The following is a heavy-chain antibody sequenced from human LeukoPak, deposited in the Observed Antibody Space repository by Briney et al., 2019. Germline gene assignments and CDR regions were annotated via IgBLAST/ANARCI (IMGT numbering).Heavy chain of an antibody. CDR2: ISYDGSNK. V-gene: IGHV3-30*18. Sequence: GGSLRLSCAASGFTFGSYGMHWVRQAPGKGLEWVAVISYDGSNKYYADSVKGRFTISRDNSKNTLYLQMNSLRAEDTAVYYCAKDRPVVVITYLFDYWGQGTLVTVSS. J-gene: IGHJ4*02. CDR3: AKDRPVVVITYLFDY. CDR1: GFTFGSYG. D-gene: IGHD3-22*01.